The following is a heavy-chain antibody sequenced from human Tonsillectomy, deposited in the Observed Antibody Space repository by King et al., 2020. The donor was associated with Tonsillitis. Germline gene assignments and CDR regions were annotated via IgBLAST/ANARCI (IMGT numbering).Heavy chain of an antibody. CDR1: GFTFSSYG. CDR3: AKDPTVGCFGESLNFFYY. V-gene: IGHV3-30*02. Sequence: QLVQSGGGVVQPGGSLRLSCAASGFTFSSYGMHWVRQAPGKGLEWVAFIRDDGSKKYYADSVKGRFTISRDNSQNTLFLQMNSLRTDDTAVYYCAKDPTVGCFGESLNFFYYGGQGTLVTVSS. J-gene: IGHJ4*02. D-gene: IGHD3-10*01. CDR2: IRDDGSKK.